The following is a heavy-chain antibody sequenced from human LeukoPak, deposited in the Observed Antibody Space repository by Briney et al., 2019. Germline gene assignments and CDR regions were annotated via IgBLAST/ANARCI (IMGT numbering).Heavy chain of an antibody. D-gene: IGHD6-19*01. V-gene: IGHV3-15*01. CDR1: GFTFSNAW. J-gene: IGHJ6*04. CDR3: TTDLSVYSSGWYYYYGMDV. Sequence: GGSLRLSCAASGFTFSNAWMSWVRQAPGKGLEWVGRIKSKTDGGTTDYAAPVKGRFTISRGDSKNTLYLQMNSLKTEDTAVYYCTTDLSVYSSGWYYYYGMDVWGKGTTVTVSS. CDR2: IKSKTDGGTT.